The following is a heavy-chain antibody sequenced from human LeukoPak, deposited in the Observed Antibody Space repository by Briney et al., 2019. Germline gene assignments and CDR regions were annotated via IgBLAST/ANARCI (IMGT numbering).Heavy chain of an antibody. J-gene: IGHJ4*02. Sequence: SETLSLTCTVSGGSISSSSYYWGWIRQPPGKGLEWIGSIYYSGSTYYNPSLKSRVTISVDTSKNQFSLKLSSVTAADTAVYYCARVPVKSAAAALDYWGQGTLVTVSS. CDR2: IYYSGST. CDR1: GGSISSSSYY. D-gene: IGHD6-13*01. V-gene: IGHV4-39*07. CDR3: ARVPVKSAAAALDY.